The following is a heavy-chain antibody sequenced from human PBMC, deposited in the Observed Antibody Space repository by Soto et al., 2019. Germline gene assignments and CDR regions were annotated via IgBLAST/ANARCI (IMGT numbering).Heavy chain of an antibody. V-gene: IGHV3-21*01. CDR2: ISSSSSATYI. CDR3: ARQGTSTKYYTMDV. D-gene: IGHD2-2*01. J-gene: IGHJ6*02. CDR1: GFTFSTYS. Sequence: SLRFSCAGSGFTFSTYSMDWARQAPGKGLEWVSSISSSSSATYINYADSVKGRFTISRDNAQNSLYLQMNSLRPEDTAVYYCARQGTSTKYYTMDVWGQGTTVTVSS.